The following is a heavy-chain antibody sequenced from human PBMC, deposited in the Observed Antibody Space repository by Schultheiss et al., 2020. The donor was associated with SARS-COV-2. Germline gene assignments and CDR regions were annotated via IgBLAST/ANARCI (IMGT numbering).Heavy chain of an antibody. J-gene: IGHJ6*02. D-gene: IGHD2-15*01. V-gene: IGHV1-69*04. CDR1: GGTFSSYA. CDR3: ARVRGYHKDYYYYGMDV. Sequence: SVKVSCKASGGTFSSYAISWVRQAPGQGLEWMGRIILILGIANYAQKFQGRVTITADKSTSTAYMELSSLRSEDTAVYYCARVRGYHKDYYYYGMDVWGQGTTVTVSS. CDR2: IILILGIA.